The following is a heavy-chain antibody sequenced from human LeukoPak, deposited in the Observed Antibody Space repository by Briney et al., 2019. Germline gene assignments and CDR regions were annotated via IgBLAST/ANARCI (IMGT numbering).Heavy chain of an antibody. CDR1: GGSISRGGYS. V-gene: IGHV4-30-2*01. Sequence: SETLSLTCAVSGGSISRGGYSWSWIRQPPGKGLEWIGYIYHSGSTYYNPSLKSRVTISVDRSKNQFSLKLSSVTAADTAVYYCARGTDGYYFDYWGQGTLVTVSS. J-gene: IGHJ4*02. D-gene: IGHD4-17*01. CDR2: IYHSGST. CDR3: ARGTDGYYFDY.